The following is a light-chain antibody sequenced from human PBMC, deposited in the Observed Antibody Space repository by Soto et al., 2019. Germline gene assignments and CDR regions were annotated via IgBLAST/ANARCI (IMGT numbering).Light chain of an antibody. J-gene: IGKJ3*01. V-gene: IGKV3-20*01. CDR1: LTVDGNY. Sequence: PEKRGTLSCMASLTVDGNYLAWYHQKPGQAPRLLIHSASTRAPGIPDRFSASGAGTDFTLTISRLEPEDSAVYYCQQYSASPRTFGPGTKVDIK. CDR2: SAS. CDR3: QQYSASPRT.